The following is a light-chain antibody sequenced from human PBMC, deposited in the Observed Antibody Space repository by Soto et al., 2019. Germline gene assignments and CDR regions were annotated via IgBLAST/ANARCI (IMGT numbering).Light chain of an antibody. CDR3: SSYTSSNTLHVL. Sequence: QSGLTQPASVSGSPGQSITISCTGTSSDVGGYNYVSWYQQHPGKAPKLMIYDVSNRPSGVSSRFSGSKSGNTASLTISGLQAEDEADYYCSSYTSSNTLHVLFGGGTKVTVL. V-gene: IGLV2-14*01. CDR1: SSDVGGYNY. J-gene: IGLJ2*01. CDR2: DVS.